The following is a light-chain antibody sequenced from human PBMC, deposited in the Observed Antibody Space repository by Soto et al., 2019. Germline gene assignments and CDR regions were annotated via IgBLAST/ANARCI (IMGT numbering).Light chain of an antibody. Sequence: QPASVSGSSGQSITISCTGTSSDVGSYNLVSWYQQHPGKAPKLMIYEVSKRPSGVSNRFSGSKSGNTASLTISGLQAEDEADYYCCSYAGSSTSVVFGGGTKVTVL. CDR3: CSYAGSSTSVV. J-gene: IGLJ2*01. CDR2: EVS. CDR1: SSDVGSYNL. V-gene: IGLV2-23*02.